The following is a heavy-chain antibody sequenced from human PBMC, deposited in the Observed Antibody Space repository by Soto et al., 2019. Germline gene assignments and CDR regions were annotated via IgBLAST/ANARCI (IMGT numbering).Heavy chain of an antibody. CDR2: ISWNSGSI. J-gene: IGHJ4*02. Sequence: EVQLVESGGGLVQPGRSLRLSCAASGFTFDDYAMHWVRQAPGKGLEWVSGISWNSGSIGYADSVKGRFTISRDNAKNSLYLQMNSLRAEDTALYYCAGYSSGWNSVDYWGQGTLVTVSS. D-gene: IGHD6-19*01. CDR1: GFTFDDYA. V-gene: IGHV3-9*01. CDR3: AGYSSGWNSVDY.